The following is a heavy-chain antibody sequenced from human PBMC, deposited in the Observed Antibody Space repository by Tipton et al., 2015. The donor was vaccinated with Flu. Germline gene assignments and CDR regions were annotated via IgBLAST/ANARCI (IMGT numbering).Heavy chain of an antibody. Sequence: TLSPTCSVSGYSIRSAYYWGWVRRPPGKGLEWIGNIHRSGHTYHNPSLRSRVTMSVDTSKNQFSLKLTSVTAADTAVYYCAGRDYSNYVSEPKSWFDPWGQGTLVTVSS. V-gene: IGHV4-38-2*01. CDR3: AGRDYSNYVSEPKSWFDP. CDR2: IHRSGHT. CDR1: GYSIRSAYY. D-gene: IGHD4-11*01. J-gene: IGHJ5*02.